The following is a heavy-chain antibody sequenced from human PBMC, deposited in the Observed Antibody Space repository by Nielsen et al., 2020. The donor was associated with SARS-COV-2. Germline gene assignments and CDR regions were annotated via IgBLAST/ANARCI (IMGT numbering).Heavy chain of an antibody. CDR1: GGSISSGGYY. CDR2: IYYSGST. V-gene: IGHV4-31*03. J-gene: IGHJ3*02. D-gene: IGHD3-22*01. Sequence: SETLSLTCTVSGGSISSGGYYWSWIRQHPGKGLEWIGYIYYSGSTYYNPSLKSRVTISVDTSKNQFYLKLSSVTAADTAVYYCARADITMIVVVNAFDIWGQGTMVTVSS. CDR3: ARADITMIVVVNAFDI.